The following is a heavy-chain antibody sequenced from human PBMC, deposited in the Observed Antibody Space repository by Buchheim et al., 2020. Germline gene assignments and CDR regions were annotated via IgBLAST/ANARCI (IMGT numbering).Heavy chain of an antibody. CDR2: IYHSGST. CDR1: GCSISSGGYS. D-gene: IGHD3-3*01. Sequence: QLQLQESGSGLVKPSQTLSLTCAVSGCSISSGGYSWSWIRQPPGKGLEWIGYIYHSGSTYYNPSLKSRVTISVDRSKKQFSLKLSSVTAADTAVYYCARAHKSYDFWSGPCGYWGQGTL. J-gene: IGHJ4*02. CDR3: ARAHKSYDFWSGPCGY. V-gene: IGHV4-30-2*01.